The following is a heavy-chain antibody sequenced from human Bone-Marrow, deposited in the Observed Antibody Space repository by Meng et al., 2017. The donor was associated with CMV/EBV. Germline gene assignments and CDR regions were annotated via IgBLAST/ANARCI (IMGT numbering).Heavy chain of an antibody. J-gene: IGHJ4*02. D-gene: IGHD6-19*01. CDR2: ISYDGSNK. CDR1: GFTFSSYA. V-gene: IGHV3-30*04. Sequence: GGSLRLSCAASGFTFSSYAMHWVRQAPGKGLEWVAVISYDGSNKYYADSVKGRFTISRDNSKNTLYLQMNSLRAEDTAVYYCARGNTVAGFDYWAQGTLVTFSS. CDR3: ARGNTVAGFDY.